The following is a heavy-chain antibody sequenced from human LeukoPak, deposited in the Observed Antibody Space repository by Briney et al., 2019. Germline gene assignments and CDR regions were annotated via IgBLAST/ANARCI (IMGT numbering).Heavy chain of an antibody. D-gene: IGHD3-10*01. V-gene: IGHV3-21*01. CDR1: GFTFSSYS. CDR2: ISSSSSYI. Sequence: GGSLRLSCAASGFTFSSYSMSRVRQAPGKGLEWVSSISSSSSYIYYADSVKGRFTISRDNAKNSLYLQMNSLRAEDTAVYYCARDGFGELDYWGQGTLVTVSS. CDR3: ARDGFGELDY. J-gene: IGHJ4*02.